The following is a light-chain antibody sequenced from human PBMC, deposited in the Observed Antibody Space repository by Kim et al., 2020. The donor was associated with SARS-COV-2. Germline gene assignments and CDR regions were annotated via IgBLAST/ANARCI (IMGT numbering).Light chain of an antibody. CDR2: EVN. CDR3: CSYAGSNVV. Sequence: PGQSITISCTGTSSDVGSYDLVSWYQQHPGKAPKLMIFEVNKRPSGVSNRFSGSKSDNMASLTISGLQAEDEADYYCCSYAGSNVVFGGGTQLTVL. V-gene: IGLV2-23*02. CDR1: SSDVGSYDL. J-gene: IGLJ2*01.